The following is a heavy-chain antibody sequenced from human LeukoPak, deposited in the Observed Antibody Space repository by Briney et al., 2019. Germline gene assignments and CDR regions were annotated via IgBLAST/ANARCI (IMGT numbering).Heavy chain of an antibody. CDR3: ARFDPPGMVRGVRPGYRSDY. Sequence: ASVKVSCKASGYTFTSYGISWVRQAPGQGLEWMGWIGAYNGNTNYAQKLQGRVTITRDTSASTAYMELSSLRSEDTAVYYCARFDPPGMVRGVRPGYRSDYWGQGTLVTVSS. J-gene: IGHJ4*02. CDR1: GYTFTSYG. D-gene: IGHD3-10*01. CDR2: IGAYNGNT. V-gene: IGHV1-18*01.